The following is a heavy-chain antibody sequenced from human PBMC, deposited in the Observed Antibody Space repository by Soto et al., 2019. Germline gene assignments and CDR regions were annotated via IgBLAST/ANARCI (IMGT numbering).Heavy chain of an antibody. D-gene: IGHD2-2*01. J-gene: IGHJ6*02. CDR2: INHSGST. V-gene: IGHV4-34*01. CDR1: GGSFSGYY. CDR3: ARTALYCSSTSCYHYYYYGMDV. Sequence: SETLSLTCAVYGGSFSGYYWSWIRQPPGKGLEWIGEINHSGSTNYNPSLKSRVTISVDTSKNQFSLKLSSVTAADTAVYYCARTALYCSSTSCYHYYYYGMDVWGQGATVTVSS.